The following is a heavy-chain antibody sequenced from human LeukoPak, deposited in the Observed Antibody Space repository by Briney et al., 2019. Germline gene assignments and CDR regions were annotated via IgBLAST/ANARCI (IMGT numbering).Heavy chain of an antibody. Sequence: GGSLRLSCAASGFTFSNAWMSWVRRAPGKGLEWVGRIKSKTDGGTTDYAAPVKGRFTISRDDSKNTLYLQMNSLKTEDTAAYYCTTDLYYYDSSGYLRFDYWGQGTLVTVSS. V-gene: IGHV3-15*01. J-gene: IGHJ4*02. CDR2: IKSKTDGGTT. CDR3: TTDLYYYDSSGYLRFDY. CDR1: GFTFSNAW. D-gene: IGHD3-22*01.